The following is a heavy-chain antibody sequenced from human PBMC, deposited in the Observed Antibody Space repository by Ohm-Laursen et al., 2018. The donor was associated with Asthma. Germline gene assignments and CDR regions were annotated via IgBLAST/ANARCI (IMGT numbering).Heavy chain of an antibody. Sequence: SLRLSCAASGFTFSSYSMNWVRQAPGKGLEWVSYISSSSSTIYYADSVKGRFTISRDNTKNSLYLQMNSLRDEDTAVYYCVREGYYDPYYFDYWGQGTLVTVSS. CDR3: VREGYYDPYYFDY. J-gene: IGHJ4*02. V-gene: IGHV3-48*02. CDR2: ISSSSSTI. CDR1: GFTFSSYS. D-gene: IGHD3-22*01.